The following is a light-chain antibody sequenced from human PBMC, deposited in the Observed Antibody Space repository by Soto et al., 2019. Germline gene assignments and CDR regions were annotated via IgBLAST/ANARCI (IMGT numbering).Light chain of an antibody. J-gene: IGKJ5*01. CDR2: RTS. Sequence: DVVMTQSPLSLPVTLGQPATLSCRASQSISSNLAWYQQKPGQAPRLLMFRTSSRATGFPARFSGSGSGTDFALKISRVEAEDVGVYYCMQGTHWPITFGQGTRLEIK. CDR3: MQGTHWPIT. V-gene: IGKV2-30*01. CDR1: QSISSN.